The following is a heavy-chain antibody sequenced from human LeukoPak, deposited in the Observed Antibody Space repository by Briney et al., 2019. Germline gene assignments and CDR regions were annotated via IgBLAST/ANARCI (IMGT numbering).Heavy chain of an antibody. D-gene: IGHD1-26*01. Sequence: EGSLRLSCVASILRFSDYGMHWVRQAPGKGLEWVAFIRFDGRNKNYVDSVKGRFTISRDNFKKTLYLQMNSLGTEDTALYYCVKESGDHFEAFDIWGQGTMVTVSS. CDR3: VKESGDHFEAFDI. V-gene: IGHV3-30*02. J-gene: IGHJ3*02. CDR1: ILRFSDYG. CDR2: IRFDGRNK.